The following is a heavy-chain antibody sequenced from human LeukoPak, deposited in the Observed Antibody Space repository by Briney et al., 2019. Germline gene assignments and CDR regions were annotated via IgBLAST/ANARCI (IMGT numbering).Heavy chain of an antibody. D-gene: IGHD2-2*01. CDR2: IYPGDSDT. V-gene: IGHV5-51*01. CDR1: GYSFTSYW. J-gene: IGHJ5*02. Sequence: GESLKISSKGSGYSFTSYWTGWVRQMPGKGLEWMEIIYPGDSDTRYSPSFEGQVTISADQSIRTAYLQWSSLKASDTAMYYCARRGCSSTSCPIMYNWFDPWGQGTLVTVSS. CDR3: ARRGCSSTSCPIMYNWFDP.